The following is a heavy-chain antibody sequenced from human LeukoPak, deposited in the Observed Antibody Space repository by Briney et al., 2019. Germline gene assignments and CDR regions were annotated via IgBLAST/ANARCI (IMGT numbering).Heavy chain of an antibody. Sequence: SETLSLTCTVSGGSISSYFWNWIRQSPGKGLEWVGYVYYKGSTYYNPSLKSRVTISVDTSKNQFSLELSSVTAADTAVYYCATDYGGNSDWYFDLWGRGTLVTVSS. V-gene: IGHV4-59*01. CDR3: ATDYGGNSDWYFDL. D-gene: IGHD4-23*01. CDR2: VYYKGST. J-gene: IGHJ2*01. CDR1: GGSISSYF.